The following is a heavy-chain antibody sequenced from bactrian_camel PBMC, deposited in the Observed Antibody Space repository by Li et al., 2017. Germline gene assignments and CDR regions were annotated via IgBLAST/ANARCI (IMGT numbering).Heavy chain of an antibody. J-gene: IGHJ4*01. Sequence: HVQLVESGGGSVQAGGSLRLSCTASGFTPEKWVCMAWFRQAPGKEREGVAALHSDGTVRYVDSVKGRFTISKDNASQDNAKSTVYLQMNSLKPEDPAMYYCAAVLGFRRPLPLRPSMYEYWGQGTQVTVS. CDR3: AAVLGFRRPLPLRPSMYEY. CDR2: LHSDGTV. D-gene: IGHD3*01. V-gene: IGHV3S55*01. CDR1: GFTPEKWVC.